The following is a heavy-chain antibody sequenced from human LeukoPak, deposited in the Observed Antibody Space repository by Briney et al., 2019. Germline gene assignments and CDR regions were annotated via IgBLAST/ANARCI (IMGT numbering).Heavy chain of an antibody. CDR2: IKQDGSEK. D-gene: IGHD4-17*01. V-gene: IGHV3-7*01. J-gene: IGHJ4*02. CDR1: VYTFSSYW. Sequence: GGSLRLSCAASVYTFSSYWMSWVSQAPGKGLEWVANIKQDGSEKCYVDSVKGRFTISRDNAKNSLYLQMNSLRAEDTAVYYCATDDYGDARRDYWGQGTLVTVSS. CDR3: ATDDYGDARRDY.